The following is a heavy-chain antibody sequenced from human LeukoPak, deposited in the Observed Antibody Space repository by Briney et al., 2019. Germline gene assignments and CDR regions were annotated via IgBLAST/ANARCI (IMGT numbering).Heavy chain of an antibody. CDR1: GGTFSTYT. V-gene: IGHV1-69*02. D-gene: IGHD3-10*01. CDR3: ARGPDYTSGSPYLDY. Sequence: SVKVSCKASGGTFSTYTISWVRQAPGQGLEWMGRIIPILGIANHAQRFQGRVTITADKSTTTAYMELSSLRSEDTAVYYCARGPDYTSGSPYLDYWGQGTLVTVSS. J-gene: IGHJ4*02. CDR2: IIPILGIA.